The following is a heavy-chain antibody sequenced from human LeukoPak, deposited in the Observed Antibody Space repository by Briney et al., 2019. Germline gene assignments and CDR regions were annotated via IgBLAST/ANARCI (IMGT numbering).Heavy chain of an antibody. Sequence: SETLSLTCAVYGGSFSGYYWSWIRQPPGKGLEWIGEINHSGSTNYNPSLKSRVTISVDTSKNQFSLKLSSVTAADTAVYYCARIPKYPSYDFWSGYSGNNWFDPWGQGTLVTVSS. CDR3: ARIPKYPSYDFWSGYSGNNWFDP. CDR1: GGSFSGYY. J-gene: IGHJ5*02. V-gene: IGHV4-34*01. CDR2: INHSGST. D-gene: IGHD3-3*01.